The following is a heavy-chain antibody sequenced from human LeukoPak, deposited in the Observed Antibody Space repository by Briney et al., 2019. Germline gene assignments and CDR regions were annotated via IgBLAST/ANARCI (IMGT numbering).Heavy chain of an antibody. Sequence: GGSLRLSCAASGFSVSSNYMTWVRQAPGKGLEWVSVIYRGESTYYADSVKGRFTIPRDNSRNMLHLQMNSLRTEDTAVYYCARSYDHSGSGSPDYWGQGALVIVSS. J-gene: IGHJ4*02. CDR2: IYRGEST. CDR1: GFSVSSNY. CDR3: ARSYDHSGSGSPDY. D-gene: IGHD3-10*01. V-gene: IGHV3-66*01.